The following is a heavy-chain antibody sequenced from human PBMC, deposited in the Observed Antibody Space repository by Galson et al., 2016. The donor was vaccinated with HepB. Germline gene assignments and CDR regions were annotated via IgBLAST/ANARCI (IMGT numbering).Heavy chain of an antibody. Sequence: SLRLSCAGSRFTFSQHGMHWLRQAPGKGLEWVAVIWRDGNNKYSADSVKGRFTMSRDNSKNMAYLQMNNLRPDDTALYYGARDLGDGSHFTFDLWGQGTLVTVSS. V-gene: IGHV3-33*01. CDR3: ARDLGDGSHFTFDL. CDR1: RFTFSQHG. CDR2: IWRDGNNK. D-gene: IGHD1-26*01. J-gene: IGHJ4*02.